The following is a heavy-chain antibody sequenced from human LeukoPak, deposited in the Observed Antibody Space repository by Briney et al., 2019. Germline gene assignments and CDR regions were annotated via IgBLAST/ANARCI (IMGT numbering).Heavy chain of an antibody. Sequence: GGSLRLSCAASGFTFSGYSMNWDRQAPGKGLEWVSSISSSSSYIYYADSVKGRFTISRDNAKNSLYLQMNSLRAEDTAVYYCARDLSYSSGWYPWGQGTLVTVSS. CDR2: ISSSSSYI. J-gene: IGHJ5*02. CDR1: GFTFSGYS. D-gene: IGHD6-19*01. V-gene: IGHV3-21*01. CDR3: ARDLSYSSGWYP.